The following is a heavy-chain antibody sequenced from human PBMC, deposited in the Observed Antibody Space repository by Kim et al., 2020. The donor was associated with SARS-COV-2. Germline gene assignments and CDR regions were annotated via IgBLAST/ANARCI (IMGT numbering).Heavy chain of an antibody. CDR1: GFTFSSYS. J-gene: IGHJ6*02. V-gene: IGHV3-48*04. Sequence: GGSLRLSCAASGFTFSSYSMNWVRQAPGKGLEWVSYISSSSSTIYYADSVKGRFTISRDNAKNSLYLQMNSLRAEDTAVYYCAARDPRIAPSDYYYYGMDVWGQGTTVTVSS. D-gene: IGHD6-13*01. CDR2: ISSSSSTI. CDR3: AARDPRIAPSDYYYYGMDV.